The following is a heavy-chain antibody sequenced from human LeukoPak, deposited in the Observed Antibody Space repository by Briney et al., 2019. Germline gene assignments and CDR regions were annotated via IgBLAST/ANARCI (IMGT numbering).Heavy chain of an antibody. D-gene: IGHD4-17*01. Sequence: PGGSLRLSCAASGFTFSSHEMNWVRQAPGKGLEWVSYISSSGSTIYYADSVKGRFTISRDNAKNSLYLQMNSLRAEDTAVYYCARDYYGDYGDWGQGTLVTVSS. J-gene: IGHJ4*02. CDR2: ISSSGSTI. CDR1: GFTFSSHE. V-gene: IGHV3-48*03. CDR3: ARDYYGDYGD.